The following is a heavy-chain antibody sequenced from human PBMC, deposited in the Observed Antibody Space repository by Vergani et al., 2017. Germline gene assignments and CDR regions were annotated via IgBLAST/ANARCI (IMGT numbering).Heavy chain of an antibody. Sequence: QVQLVEWGGGVVKPGGSLRLSCTRPGFIFCGPGLNWVRQAPGKGLEWVAFIRYDGSRRDYGESVKGRFTLSRDNSKNMVYIQMNSLRPEDTAVYYCVKGKGTFENWGQGTLVTVSS. CDR2: IRYDGSRR. CDR3: VKGKGTFEN. CDR1: GFIFCGPG. V-gene: IGHV3-30*02. J-gene: IGHJ4*02. D-gene: IGHD1-7*01.